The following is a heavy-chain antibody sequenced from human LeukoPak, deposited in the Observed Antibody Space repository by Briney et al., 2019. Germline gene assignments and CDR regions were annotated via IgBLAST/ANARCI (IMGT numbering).Heavy chain of an antibody. Sequence: GRSLRLSCAASGFTFSSYAMHWVRQAPGKGLEWVAVISYDGSNKYYADSVKGRFTISRDNSKNTLYLQMNSLRAEGTAVYYCARDPYSSSWYPYYYYGMDVWGQGTTVTVSS. CDR1: GFTFSSYA. J-gene: IGHJ6*02. CDR2: ISYDGSNK. CDR3: ARDPYSSSWYPYYYYGMDV. D-gene: IGHD6-13*01. V-gene: IGHV3-30-3*01.